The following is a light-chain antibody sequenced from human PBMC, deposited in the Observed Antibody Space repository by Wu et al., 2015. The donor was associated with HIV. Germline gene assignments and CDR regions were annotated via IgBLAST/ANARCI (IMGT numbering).Light chain of an antibody. CDR1: QSVGAY. CDR2: DAS. V-gene: IGKV3-11*01. J-gene: IGKJ5*01. CDR3: QQYAISPIT. Sequence: EIVLTQSPATLSLSPGERATLSCRASQSVGAYLAWFQQKPGQAPRLLIYDASTRAAGIPARFSGSGTGTDFTLTISSLEPEDFAVYSCQQYAISPITFGQGTRLEIK.